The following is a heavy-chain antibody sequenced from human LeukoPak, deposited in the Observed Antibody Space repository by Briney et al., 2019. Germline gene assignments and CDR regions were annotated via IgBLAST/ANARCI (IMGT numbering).Heavy chain of an antibody. CDR2: FDPEDGET. V-gene: IGHV1-24*01. CDR3: AISGSYHPAPGKYYYYYMDV. CDR1: GYTLTELS. Sequence: ASVKVSCKVSGYTLTELSMHWVRQAPGKGLEGMGGFDPEDGETIYAQKFQGRVTMTEDTSTDTAYMELSSLRSEDTAVYYCAISGSYHPAPGKYYYYYMDVWGKGTTVTVSS. D-gene: IGHD1-26*01. J-gene: IGHJ6*03.